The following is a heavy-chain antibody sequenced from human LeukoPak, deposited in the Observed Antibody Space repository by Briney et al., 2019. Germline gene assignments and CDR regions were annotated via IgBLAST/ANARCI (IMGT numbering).Heavy chain of an antibody. J-gene: IGHJ5*02. CDR2: INPNSGGT. Sequence: ASVKVSCKASGYTFTSYYMHWVRQAPGQGLEWMGWINPNSGGTNYAQKFQGRVTMTRDTSISTAYMELSRLRSDDTAVYYCARAGSSWYEDWFDPWGQGTLVTVSS. V-gene: IGHV1-2*02. CDR3: ARAGSSWYEDWFDP. D-gene: IGHD6-13*01. CDR1: GYTFTSYY.